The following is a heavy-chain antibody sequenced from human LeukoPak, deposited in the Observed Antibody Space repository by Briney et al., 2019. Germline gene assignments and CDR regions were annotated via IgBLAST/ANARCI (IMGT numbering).Heavy chain of an antibody. CDR1: GFTFSSYW. CDR3: ARVGSGSYYPRWDY. V-gene: IGHV3-7*01. CDR2: IKQDGSEK. Sequence: HPGGSLRLSCAASGFTFSSYWMSWVRQAPGKGLEWVANIKQDGSEKYYVDSVKGRFTISRDNAKNSLYLQMNSLRAEDTAVYYCARVGSGSYYPRWDYWGQGTLVTVSS. J-gene: IGHJ4*02. D-gene: IGHD1-26*01.